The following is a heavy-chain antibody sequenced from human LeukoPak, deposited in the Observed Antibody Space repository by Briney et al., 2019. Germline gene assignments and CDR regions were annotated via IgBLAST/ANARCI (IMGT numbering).Heavy chain of an antibody. J-gene: IGHJ5*02. CDR2: IRYDGSNK. V-gene: IGHV3-30*02. CDR3: AKDPTPMGYSSSWSEWFDP. D-gene: IGHD6-13*01. Sequence: GGSLRLSCAASGFTFSSYGMHWVRQAPGKGLEWVAFIRYDGSNKYYADSVKGRFTISRDNSKNTLYLQMNSLRAEDTAVYYCAKDPTPMGYSSSWSEWFDPWGQGTLVTVSS. CDR1: GFTFSSYG.